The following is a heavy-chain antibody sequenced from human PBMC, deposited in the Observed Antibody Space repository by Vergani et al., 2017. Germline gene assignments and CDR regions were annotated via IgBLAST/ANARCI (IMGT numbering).Heavy chain of an antibody. D-gene: IGHD2-21*01. CDR2: IYDSGDT. CDR1: RDSMNTYY. V-gene: IGHV4-59*01. J-gene: IGHJ4*02. CDR3: ARGALWWLRQIDS. Sequence: QVQLQESGPGLVKPSETLSLTCSVSRDSMNTYYWTWIRQPPGKGLEWIGYIYDSGDTKYNPSLKSRVTMSLDTSKNQFSLNLYSVTAADTAVYYCARGALWWLRQIDSWGQGTLVTVSS.